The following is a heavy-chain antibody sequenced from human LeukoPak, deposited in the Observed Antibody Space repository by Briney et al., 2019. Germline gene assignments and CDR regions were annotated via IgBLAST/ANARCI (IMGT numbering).Heavy chain of an antibody. J-gene: IGHJ4*02. CDR3: ARGTYYYDSSGYANDY. Sequence: GGSLRLSCAASGFTVNNNYMTWVRQAPGKGLEWVSVLYSNNITYYADSVKGRFTISRDNAKNSVYLQMNSLRAEDTAVYYCARGTYYYDSSGYANDYWGQGTLVTVSS. CDR1: GFTVNNNY. CDR2: LYSNNIT. V-gene: IGHV3-53*01. D-gene: IGHD3-22*01.